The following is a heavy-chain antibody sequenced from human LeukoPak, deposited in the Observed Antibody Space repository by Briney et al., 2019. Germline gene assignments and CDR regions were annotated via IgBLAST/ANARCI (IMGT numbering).Heavy chain of an antibody. CDR3: ARDVEGYCSSTSCPLLFDP. V-gene: IGHV1-18*04. CDR2: ISAYNGNT. D-gene: IGHD2-2*01. CDR1: GYTFTSYG. Sequence: GAAVKVSCKASGYTFTSYGISWVRPAPGQGLEWMGWISAYNGNTNYAQKLQGGVTMTTDTSTSTAYMELRSLRSDDTAVYYCARDVEGYCSSTSCPLLFDPWGQGTLVTVSS. J-gene: IGHJ5*02.